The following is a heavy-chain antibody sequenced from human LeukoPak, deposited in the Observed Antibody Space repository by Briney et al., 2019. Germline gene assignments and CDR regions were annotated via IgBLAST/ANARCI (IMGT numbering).Heavy chain of an antibody. D-gene: IGHD1-26*01. CDR2: MNPRSGDA. CDR1: GYAFISYN. CDR3: ARAHVGANYYYYYMDV. J-gene: IGHJ6*03. V-gene: IGHV1-8*03. Sequence: ASVKVSCKASGYAFISYNINWLRQATGQGLEWMGWMNPRSGDAGYLQKFQGRLTITRDSSIDTAYMDLSGLSSEDTAVYYCARAHVGANYYYYYMDVWGKGTTVTISS.